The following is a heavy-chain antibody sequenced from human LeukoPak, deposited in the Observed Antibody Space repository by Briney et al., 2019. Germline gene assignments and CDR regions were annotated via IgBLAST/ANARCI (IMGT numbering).Heavy chain of an antibody. V-gene: IGHV3-9*01. CDR3: AKDLGSRAYYGLDV. Sequence: GGSLRLSCAAPGFTFDDYAMHWVRQAPGKGLEWVSGISWNSGSIGYADSVKGRFTISRDNAKSSLYLQMNSLRPEDTALYYCAKDLGSRAYYGLDVWGQGTTVTVSS. CDR2: ISWNSGSI. J-gene: IGHJ6*02. CDR1: GFTFDDYA.